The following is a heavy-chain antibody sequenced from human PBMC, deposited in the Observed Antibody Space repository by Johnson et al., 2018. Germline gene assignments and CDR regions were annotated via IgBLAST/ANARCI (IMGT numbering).Heavy chain of an antibody. CDR3: AKAVGSGYDDMDV. CDR1: GGSFSSNY. V-gene: IGHV4-59*01. J-gene: IGHJ6*03. CDR2: IHYSATT. D-gene: IGHD1-26*01. Sequence: HVQLRESGPGLVKPSETRSLTCTVSGGSFSSNYWTWIRQPPGKGLEWIGYIHYSATTNYNPSLKSRVTTSVDTSENDISLTLTSVTAADTAVYYCAKAVGSGYDDMDVWGKGTTVTVSS.